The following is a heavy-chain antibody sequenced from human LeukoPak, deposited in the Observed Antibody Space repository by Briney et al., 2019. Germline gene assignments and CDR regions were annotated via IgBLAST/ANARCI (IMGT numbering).Heavy chain of an antibody. CDR1: GGSISSGDYY. V-gene: IGHV4-30-4*01. CDR3: ARDRTTYCSSTSCYGFDY. J-gene: IGHJ4*02. CDR2: IYYSGST. Sequence: KPSETLSLTCTVSGGSISSGDYYWSWIRQPPGKGLEWIGYIYYSGSTYYNPSLKSRVTISVDTSKNQFSLKLSSVTAADTAVYYCARDRTTYCSSTSCYGFDYWGQGTLVTVSS. D-gene: IGHD2-2*01.